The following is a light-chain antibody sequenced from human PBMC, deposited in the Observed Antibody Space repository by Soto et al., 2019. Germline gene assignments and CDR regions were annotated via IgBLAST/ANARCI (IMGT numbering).Light chain of an antibody. CDR1: DSNIGSNS. CDR2: YNN. Sequence: QSVLTQPPSASGTAGQVVTISCSGGDSNIGSNSVYWYQHLPRMAPKLLIYYNNQRPSGVPDRFSGSRSGTSASLAIVGLRSDDEAVYYCAAWDASLSACVFGNGTKLPVL. V-gene: IGLV1-47*02. J-gene: IGLJ1*01. CDR3: AAWDASLSACV.